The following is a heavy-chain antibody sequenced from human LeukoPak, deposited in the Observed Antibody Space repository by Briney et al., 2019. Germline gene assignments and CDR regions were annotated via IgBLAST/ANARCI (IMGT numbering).Heavy chain of an antibody. D-gene: IGHD6-13*01. Sequence: PSETLSLTCGAYGGSFSAYYWSWIRQPPGKGLEWIGEIYHSGSTNYNPSLKSLVTISVDTSKNQFSLKLSSVTAADTAVYYCARPIAGAGMHAFDIWGQGTMVTVSS. V-gene: IGHV4-34*01. J-gene: IGHJ3*02. CDR2: IYHSGST. CDR3: ARPIAGAGMHAFDI. CDR1: GGSFSAYY.